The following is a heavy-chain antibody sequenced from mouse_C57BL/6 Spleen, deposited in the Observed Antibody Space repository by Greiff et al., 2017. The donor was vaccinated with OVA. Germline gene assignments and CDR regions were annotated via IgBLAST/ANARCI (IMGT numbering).Heavy chain of an antibody. CDR1: GYTFTGYW. CDR2: ILPGSGST. J-gene: IGHJ4*01. CDR3: ARYGHYYGSSYGVYYAMDY. V-gene: IGHV1-9*01. Sequence: VKLQESGAELMKPGASVKLSCKATGYTFTGYWIEWVKQRPGHGLEWIGEILPGSGSTNYNEKFKGKATFTADTSSNTAYMQLSSLTTEDSAIYYCARYGHYYGSSYGVYYAMDYWGQGTSVTVSS. D-gene: IGHD1-1*01.